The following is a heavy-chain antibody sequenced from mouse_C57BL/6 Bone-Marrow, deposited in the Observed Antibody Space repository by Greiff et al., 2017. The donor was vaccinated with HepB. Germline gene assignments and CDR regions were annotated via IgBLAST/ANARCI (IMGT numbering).Heavy chain of an antibody. CDR2: IGNLAYGI. Sequence: EVKLMESGGGLVQPGGSLKLSCQASGFTFSDYGMAWVRQAPRKGPEWVACIGNLAYGIYYAGTVTGRFTISIENAKNTLYREMSSLRSEDTAMYYCARTGDYYGSSYWYFDVWGTGTTVTVSS. J-gene: IGHJ1*03. CDR3: ARTGDYYGSSYWYFDV. V-gene: IGHV5-15*01. D-gene: IGHD1-1*01. CDR1: GFTFSDYG.